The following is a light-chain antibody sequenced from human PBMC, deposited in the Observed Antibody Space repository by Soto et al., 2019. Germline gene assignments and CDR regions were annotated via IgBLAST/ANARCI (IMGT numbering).Light chain of an antibody. CDR3: QQYYTNALT. CDR2: WAS. J-gene: IGKJ4*01. V-gene: IGKV4-1*01. Sequence: DIVMTQSPDSLAVSLGERATINCKSSQSVLYSSNNKNYLAWYQQKPGQPPKLLIYWASTRESGVPDRFSGGGSGTDFTLTISSLQAEDVAVYYCQQYYTNALTFGRGTKVGVK. CDR1: QSVLYSSNNKNY.